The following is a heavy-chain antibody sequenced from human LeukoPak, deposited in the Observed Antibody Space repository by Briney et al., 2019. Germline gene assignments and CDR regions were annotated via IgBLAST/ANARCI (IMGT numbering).Heavy chain of an antibody. Sequence: ASVKVSCKASGYTFTSYDINWVRQATGQGLEWMGWMNPNSGNTGYAQKFQGRVTITRNTSISTAYMELSSLRSEDTAVYYCARGVGTTTPHYYYYYYMDVWGKGTTVTVSS. CDR3: ARGVGTTTPHYYYYYYMDV. CDR2: MNPNSGNT. CDR1: GYTFTSYD. J-gene: IGHJ6*03. D-gene: IGHD1-1*01. V-gene: IGHV1-8*03.